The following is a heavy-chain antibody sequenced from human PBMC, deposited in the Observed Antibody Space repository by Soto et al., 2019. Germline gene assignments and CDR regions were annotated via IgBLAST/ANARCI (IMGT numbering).Heavy chain of an antibody. CDR3: ASESIHRGPQANDFTDY. J-gene: IGHJ4*02. D-gene: IGHD3-10*01. CDR2: ISSSSSYI. V-gene: IGHV3-21*01. CDR1: GFTFSSYS. Sequence: GGSLRLSCAASGFTFSSYSMNWVRQAPGKGLEWVSSISSSSSYIYYADSVKGRFTISRDNAKNSLYLQMNSLRAEDTAVYYCASESIHRGPQANDFTDYWGQGTLVTVSS.